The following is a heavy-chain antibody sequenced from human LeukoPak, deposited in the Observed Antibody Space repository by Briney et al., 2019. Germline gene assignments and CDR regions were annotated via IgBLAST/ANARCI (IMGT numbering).Heavy chain of an antibody. Sequence: SDTLSLTCTVSGGSISSYYWSWIRQPPGKGLEWIGYIYTSGSTNYNPSLKSRVTISVDTSKNQFSLKLSSVTAADTAVYYCARSVGDGYNFPYYYYMDVWGKGTTVTVSS. CDR3: ARSVGDGYNFPYYYYMDV. CDR1: GGSISSYY. D-gene: IGHD5-24*01. CDR2: IYTSGST. V-gene: IGHV4-4*09. J-gene: IGHJ6*03.